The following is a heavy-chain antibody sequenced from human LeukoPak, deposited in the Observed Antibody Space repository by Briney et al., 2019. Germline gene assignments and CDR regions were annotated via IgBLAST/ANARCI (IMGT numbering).Heavy chain of an antibody. CDR2: ISSNGGST. Sequence: GGSLRLSCAASGFTFSSYAMSWVRQAPGKGLEYVSAISSNGGSTYYANSVKGRFTISRDNSKNTLYLQMGSLRAEDMAVYYCARGDSGDSSGYYDAFDIWGQGTMVTVSS. D-gene: IGHD3-22*01. J-gene: IGHJ3*02. V-gene: IGHV3-64*01. CDR3: ARGDSGDSSGYYDAFDI. CDR1: GFTFSSYA.